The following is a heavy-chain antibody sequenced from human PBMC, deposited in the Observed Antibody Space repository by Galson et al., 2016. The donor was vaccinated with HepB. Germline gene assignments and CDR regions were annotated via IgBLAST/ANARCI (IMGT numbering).Heavy chain of an antibody. CDR1: GFTFITSV. D-gene: IGHD3-9*01. J-gene: IGHJ4*02. Sequence: SLRLSCAASGFTFITSVMSWVRQTPGKGLEWVSSFRGRANTQYADSVRGRFTISRDNSKNTLFLQMNSLRAEDTAVYYCAKNDILAGYSAFDYWGQGTLVTVSS. CDR3: AKNDILAGYSAFDY. V-gene: IGHV3-23*01. CDR2: FRGRANT.